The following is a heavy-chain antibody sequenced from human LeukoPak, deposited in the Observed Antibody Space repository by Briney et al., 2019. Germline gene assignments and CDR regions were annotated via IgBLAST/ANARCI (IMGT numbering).Heavy chain of an antibody. CDR3: ASAGGSYYSFDY. CDR1: GVSISSYY. CDR2: IYYSGST. J-gene: IGHJ4*02. D-gene: IGHD1-26*01. Sequence: SETLSLTCTVSGVSISSYYWSWIRQPPGKGLEWIGYIYYSGSTNYNPSLKSRVTISVDTSKNQFSLKLSSVTAADTAVYYCASAGGSYYSFDYWGQGTLVTVSS. V-gene: IGHV4-59*08.